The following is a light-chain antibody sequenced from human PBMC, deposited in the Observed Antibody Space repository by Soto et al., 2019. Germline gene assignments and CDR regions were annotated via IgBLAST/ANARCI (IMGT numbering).Light chain of an antibody. J-gene: IGKJ4*01. CDR1: EVTYNH. Sequence: AIRMTQSPSSISASTGDRVTITCRASEVTYNHLAWYQQKPGKAPKLLIYAANTLQSEVPSRFSGSGSGTDFTLTISHLQSEDFGTYYCQQYYSYPFTFGGGTKVEIK. V-gene: IGKV1-8*01. CDR2: AAN. CDR3: QQYYSYPFT.